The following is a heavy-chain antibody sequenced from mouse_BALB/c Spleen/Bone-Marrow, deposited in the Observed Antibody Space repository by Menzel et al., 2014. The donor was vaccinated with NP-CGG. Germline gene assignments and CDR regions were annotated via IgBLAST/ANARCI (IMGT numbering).Heavy chain of an antibody. CDR2: IFPGNVST. Sequence: VKLVESGAELVKPGASVKLSCKASGYTFTSSDINWVRHRPDQGLAWIGRIFPGNVSTEYNDKFKVKATLTTDKSSSTVYMQLSRLTSEDSAVYFCSRGGWLGGYFDVWGAGTTVTVSS. CDR1: GYTFTSSD. D-gene: IGHD2-3*01. CDR3: SRGGWLGGYFDV. J-gene: IGHJ1*01. V-gene: IGHV1-77*01.